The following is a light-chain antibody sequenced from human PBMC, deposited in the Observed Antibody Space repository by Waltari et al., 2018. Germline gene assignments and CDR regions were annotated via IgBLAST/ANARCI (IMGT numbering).Light chain of an antibody. CDR1: QGISKF. J-gene: IGKJ4*01. CDR3: QQYKTFPLT. V-gene: IGKV1-16*01. Sequence: DIQITQSPSSLAASVGDRVPLPCRASQGISKFLAWFRQKPGKAPESLIYGASSLQSGVPSRFSGSGSGTDFTLTISSLQPEDFASYYCQQYKTFPLTFGGGTKVEIK. CDR2: GAS.